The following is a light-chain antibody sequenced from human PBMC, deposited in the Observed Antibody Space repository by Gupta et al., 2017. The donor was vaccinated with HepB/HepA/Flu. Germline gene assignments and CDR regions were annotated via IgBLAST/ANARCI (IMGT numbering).Light chain of an antibody. Sequence: QSMLTQPPSASGTPGQRVTISCFGSSSNVGSNTVNWYQHLPGTAPKVLIYSNRERPSGVPDRFSGSKSGTSASLAISGIQSGDEADYYCASWDDRLDGPVFGGGTKVTVL. V-gene: IGLV1-44*01. CDR3: ASWDDRLDGPV. CDR2: SNR. CDR1: SSNVGSNT. J-gene: IGLJ3*02.